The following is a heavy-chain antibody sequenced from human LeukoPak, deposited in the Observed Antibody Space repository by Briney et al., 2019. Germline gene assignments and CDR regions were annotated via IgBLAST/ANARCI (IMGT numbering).Heavy chain of an antibody. J-gene: IGHJ4*02. D-gene: IGHD2-2*01. CDR3: ARGTRYCSSTSCYRPLDY. CDR2: IYYSGST. CDR1: GGSVSSGSYY. V-gene: IGHV4-61*01. Sequence: SEALSLPFTVSGGSVSSGSYYWSWIRPPPGKGLEWIGYIYYSGSTNYNPSLKSRVTISVDTSKNQFSLKLSSVTAADTAVYYCARGTRYCSSTSCYRPLDYWGQGTLVTVSS.